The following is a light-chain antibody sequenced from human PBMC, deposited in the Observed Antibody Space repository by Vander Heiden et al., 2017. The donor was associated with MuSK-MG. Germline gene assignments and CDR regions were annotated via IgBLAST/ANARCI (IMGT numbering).Light chain of an antibody. V-gene: IGKV1-5*03. CDR2: KAS. CDR3: QQYVNYLYT. CDR1: QSISSW. J-gene: IGKJ2*01. Sequence: DIQMTQSPSTLSASGGDRVTITCRASQSISSWVAWYQQKPGKAPKLLIYKASTLESGVPSRFSGSGSGTEFTLTISSLQPDDFGNYYCQQYVNYLYTFGQGTKLE.